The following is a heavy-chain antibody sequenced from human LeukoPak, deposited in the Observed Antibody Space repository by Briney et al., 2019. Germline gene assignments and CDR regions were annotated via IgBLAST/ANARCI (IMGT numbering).Heavy chain of an antibody. CDR3: AKERGRLLTWHDAFDI. V-gene: IGHV3-23*01. CDR1: GFTFSSYA. J-gene: IGHJ3*02. CDR2: ISGSGNTT. Sequence: GGSLRLSCAASGFTFSSYAMSWVRQAPGKGLEWVSAISGSGNTTYYADSVKGRFTISRDNSKNTLYLQINSLRAEDTAVYYCAKERGRLLTWHDAFDIWGQGTMVTVSS. D-gene: IGHD4/OR15-4a*01.